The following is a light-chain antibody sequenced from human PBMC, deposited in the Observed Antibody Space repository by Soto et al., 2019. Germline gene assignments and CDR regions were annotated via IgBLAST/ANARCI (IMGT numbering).Light chain of an antibody. J-gene: IGLJ3*02. V-gene: IGLV1-44*01. CDR3: AAWDGSLNGWV. CDR1: SSNIRSNT. CDR2: SNN. Sequence: QSVLTQPPSASGTPGQRVTISCSGSSSNIRSNTVNWYQQLPGTAPKLLIYSNNQRPSGVPDRFSGSKSGTSASLAISGLHSEHEADYYCAAWDGSLNGWVFGGGTKLTVL.